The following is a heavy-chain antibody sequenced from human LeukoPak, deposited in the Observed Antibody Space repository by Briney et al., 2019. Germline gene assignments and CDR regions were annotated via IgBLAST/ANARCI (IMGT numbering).Heavy chain of an antibody. J-gene: IGHJ4*02. CDR3: ARDPRTVRI. CDR2: ISGSGDDT. V-gene: IGHV3-11*06. Sequence: GGSLRLSCGASGFTFSTYWMSWVRQAPGKGLEWLSYISGSGDDTNYADSVRGRFTISRDNAKNSLYLQMNSLRVEDTAVYYCARDPRTVRIWGQGTLVTVSS. CDR1: GFTFSTYW. D-gene: IGHD1-1*01.